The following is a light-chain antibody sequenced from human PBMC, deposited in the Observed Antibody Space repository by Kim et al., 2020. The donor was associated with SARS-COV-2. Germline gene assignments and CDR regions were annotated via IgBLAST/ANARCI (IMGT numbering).Light chain of an antibody. CDR3: QQYSSSPAT. V-gene: IGKV3-20*01. J-gene: IGKJ1*01. CDR2: GAS. CDR1: HGVSTNY. Sequence: SHGERATVACSASHGVSTNYLAWYHQKPGQAPRLLIYGASSTATGIPDRFSGSGSGTDFTLTITRLEPEDFAVYYCQQYSSSPATFGQGTKVEVK.